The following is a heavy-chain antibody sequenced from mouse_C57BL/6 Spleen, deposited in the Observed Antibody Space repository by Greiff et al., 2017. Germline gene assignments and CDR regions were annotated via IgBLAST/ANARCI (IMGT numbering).Heavy chain of an antibody. CDR1: GYAFTNYL. V-gene: IGHV1-54*01. D-gene: IGHD2-3*01. CDR2: INPGSGGT. J-gene: IGHJ2*01. CDR3: ARDFDGYYLYD. Sequence: VQLQQSGAELVRPGTSVKVSCKASGYAFTNYLIEWVKQRPGQGLEWIGVINPGSGGTNYNEKFKGKATLTADKSSSTAYMQLSSLTSEDSAVYFWARDFDGYYLYDWGQGTTLTVSS.